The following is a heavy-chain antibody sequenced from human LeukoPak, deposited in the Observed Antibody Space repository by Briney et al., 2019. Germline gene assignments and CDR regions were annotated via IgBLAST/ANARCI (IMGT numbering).Heavy chain of an antibody. CDR2: ISSSGGST. J-gene: IGHJ4*02. D-gene: IGHD3-22*01. CDR3: ARPPNYYDSSGYVY. CDR1: GFTFSSYA. Sequence: PGGSLRLSCAASGFTFSSYAMSWVRQAPGKGLEWVSAISSSGGSTYYADSVKGRFTISRDNSKNSLDLQMNSLRAEDTAVYYCARPPNYYDSSGYVYWGQGTLVTVSS. V-gene: IGHV3-23*01.